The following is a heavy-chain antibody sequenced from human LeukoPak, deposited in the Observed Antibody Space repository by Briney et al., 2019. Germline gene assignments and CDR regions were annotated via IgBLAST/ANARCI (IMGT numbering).Heavy chain of an antibody. CDR1: GFTFSSYG. J-gene: IGHJ4*02. CDR3: AKVAGSGRSGGYFDY. D-gene: IGHD1-26*01. CDR2: IRYDGSNK. Sequence: GGSLRLSCAASGFTFSSYGMHWVRQAPGKGLEWVAFIRYDGSNKYYADSVKGRFTISRDNSKNTLYLQMNSLRAEDTAVYYCAKVAGSGRSGGYFDYWGQGTLVTVSS. V-gene: IGHV3-30*02.